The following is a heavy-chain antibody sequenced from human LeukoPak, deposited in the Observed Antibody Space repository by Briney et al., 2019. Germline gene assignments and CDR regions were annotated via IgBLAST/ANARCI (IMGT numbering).Heavy chain of an antibody. J-gene: IGHJ4*02. CDR2: VDPEDGET. D-gene: IGHD5-24*01. CDR1: GYTFTDYY. Sequence: ASVKVSCKVSGYTFTDYYMHWVQQAPGKGLEWMGLVDPEDGETIYAEKFQGRVTITADTSTDTAYMELSSLRSEDTAVYYCATLTWLQSENNWGQGILVTVSS. V-gene: IGHV1-69-2*01. CDR3: ATLTWLQSENN.